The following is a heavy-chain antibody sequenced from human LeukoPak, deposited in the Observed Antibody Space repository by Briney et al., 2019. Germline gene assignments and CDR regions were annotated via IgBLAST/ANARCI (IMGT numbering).Heavy chain of an antibody. D-gene: IGHD5-12*01. CDR2: IYYSGST. CDR3: ARRGYSGYDGAFDI. Sequence: PSETLSLTCTVSGGSISSYYWSWIRQPPGKGLKWIGYIYYSGSTNYNPSLKSRVTISVDTSKNQSSLKLSSVTAADTAVYYCARRGYSGYDGAFDIWGQGTMVTVSS. V-gene: IGHV4-59*12. J-gene: IGHJ3*02. CDR1: GGSISSYY.